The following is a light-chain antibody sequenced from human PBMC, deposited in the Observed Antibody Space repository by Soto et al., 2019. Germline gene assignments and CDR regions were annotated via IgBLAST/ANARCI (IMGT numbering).Light chain of an antibody. Sequence: EIVLTQSPGTLSLSPGERATLSCRASQSVASRNLAWYQQKSGQAPRLLIYGASSRAIHTPDRFSGSGSGTDFTLTISGLEPEDFAVYYCQQHINWPLTFGGGTKVEIK. CDR1: QSVASRN. J-gene: IGKJ4*01. CDR2: GAS. CDR3: QQHINWPLT. V-gene: IGKV3D-20*02.